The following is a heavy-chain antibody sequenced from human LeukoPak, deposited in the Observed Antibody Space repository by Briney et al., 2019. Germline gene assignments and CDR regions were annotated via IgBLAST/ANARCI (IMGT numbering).Heavy chain of an antibody. V-gene: IGHV4-34*13. CDR2: GST. Sequence: GSTNYNPSLKSRVTISVDTSKNQFSLKLSSVTAADTAVYYCAYDILTGYYDYWGQGTLVTVSS. J-gene: IGHJ4*02. CDR3: AYDILTGYYDY. D-gene: IGHD3-9*01.